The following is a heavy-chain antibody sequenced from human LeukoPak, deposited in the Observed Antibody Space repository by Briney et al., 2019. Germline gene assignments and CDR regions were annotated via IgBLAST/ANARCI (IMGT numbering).Heavy chain of an antibody. CDR1: GFTFSSYS. V-gene: IGHV3-21*01. CDR3: ARDREYYDILTGYYIGYYFDY. CDR2: ISSSSSYI. J-gene: IGHJ4*02. Sequence: GGSLRLSCAASGFTFSSYSMNWVRQAPGKGLEWVSSISSSSSYIYYADSLKGRFTISRDNAKNSLYLQMNSLRAEDTAVYYCARDREYYDILTGYYIGYYFDYWGQGTLVTVSS. D-gene: IGHD3-9*01.